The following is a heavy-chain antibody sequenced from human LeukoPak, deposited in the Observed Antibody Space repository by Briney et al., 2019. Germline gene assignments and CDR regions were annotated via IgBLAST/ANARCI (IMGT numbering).Heavy chain of an antibody. Sequence: GGSLRLSCAASGFTFSSYAMSWVRQAPGKGLEWVSAISGSGGSTYYADSVKGRFTISRDNSKNTLCLQMNSLRAEDTAVYYCAKDLSIFGVANYWGQGTLVTVSS. V-gene: IGHV3-23*01. CDR2: ISGSGGST. D-gene: IGHD3-3*01. CDR3: AKDLSIFGVANY. CDR1: GFTFSSYA. J-gene: IGHJ4*02.